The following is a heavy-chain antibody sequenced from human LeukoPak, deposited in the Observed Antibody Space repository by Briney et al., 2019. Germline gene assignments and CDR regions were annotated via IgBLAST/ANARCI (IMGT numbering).Heavy chain of an antibody. V-gene: IGHV3-48*04. Sequence: GGSLRLSCAASGFSFSTYSMNWVRQAPGKGLEWVSYISSSSSTMYYADSVQGRFTISRDNAKNSLYLQMNSLRAEDTAVYYCARYRSWSPYSSSPPFDFWGQGPRVIVSS. J-gene: IGHJ4*02. D-gene: IGHD6-6*01. CDR1: GFSFSTYS. CDR2: ISSSSSTM. CDR3: ARYRSWSPYSSSPPFDF.